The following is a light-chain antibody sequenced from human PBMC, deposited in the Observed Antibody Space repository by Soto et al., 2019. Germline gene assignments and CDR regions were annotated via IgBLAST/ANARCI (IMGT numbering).Light chain of an antibody. J-gene: IGKJ3*01. CDR1: QDIGNY. Sequence: DIQMTQSPSTLSGSVGDRVTITCQASQDIGNYLNWYQQKPGKAPKILIYETPNMEIGVPSRFSGSGSGTDFSLSISSLQPEDIATYYCQQHHSLPLTFGPGTKVDIK. V-gene: IGKV1-33*01. CDR3: QQHHSLPLT. CDR2: ETP.